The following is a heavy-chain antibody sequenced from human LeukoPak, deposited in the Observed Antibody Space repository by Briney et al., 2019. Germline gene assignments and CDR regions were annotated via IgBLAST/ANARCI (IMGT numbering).Heavy chain of an antibody. CDR3: ATLHQKWEGGS. D-gene: IGHD1-26*01. V-gene: IGHV3-48*02. Sequence: GGSLRLSCATSGFIFNDYSMNWVPQAPGKGLEWVSYISSSSDTIYYADSVKGRFTISRDDAKSSVFLQMNSLRDEDTAIYYCATLHQKWEGGSWGQGTLVTVSS. CDR1: GFIFNDYS. J-gene: IGHJ4*02. CDR2: ISSSSDTI.